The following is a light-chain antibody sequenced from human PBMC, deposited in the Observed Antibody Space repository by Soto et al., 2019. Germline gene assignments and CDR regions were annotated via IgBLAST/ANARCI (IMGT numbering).Light chain of an antibody. CDR1: QRASNSY. V-gene: IGKV3-20*01. CDR3: QQYERPPFA. J-gene: IGKJ2*01. Sequence: EIVLTQSPGTLSLSPGDRATLSCRASQRASNSYLAWYQQKPGQAPRLLIYDASTRAAGVPDRVTGGGSGTDFTLTISALVPEDFALYFCQQYERPPFAFGQGTRLEI. CDR2: DAS.